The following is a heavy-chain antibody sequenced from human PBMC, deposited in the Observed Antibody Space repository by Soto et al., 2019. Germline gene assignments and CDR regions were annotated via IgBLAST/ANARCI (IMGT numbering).Heavy chain of an antibody. CDR2: IYWDDSE. D-gene: IGHD2-15*01. CDR1: GFSLSTRTVG. Sequence: SGPTLVNPTQTLTLTCTFSGFSLSTRTVGVGWIRQPPGKALEWLALIYWDDSERYSPSLTSRLTITKDTSKNQVVLTMTNMDPVDTATYYCAHVLVVVANYGMDVWGQGTTVTVS. J-gene: IGHJ6*02. V-gene: IGHV2-5*02. CDR3: AHVLVVVANYGMDV.